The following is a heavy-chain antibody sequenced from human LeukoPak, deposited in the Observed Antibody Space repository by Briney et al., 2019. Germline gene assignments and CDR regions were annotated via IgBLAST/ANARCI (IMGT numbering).Heavy chain of an antibody. J-gene: IGHJ5*02. V-gene: IGHV3-48*03. D-gene: IGHD2-2*01. Sequence: GGSLRLSCAASGFSFSTYEMNWVRQAPGKGLEWVSDITISGNTRNYADSVKGRFTISRDNARNSLYLQMNSLRVEDTAVYYCARGDPYADLWGQGTLVTVAS. CDR3: ARGDPYADL. CDR2: ITISGNTR. CDR1: GFSFSTYE.